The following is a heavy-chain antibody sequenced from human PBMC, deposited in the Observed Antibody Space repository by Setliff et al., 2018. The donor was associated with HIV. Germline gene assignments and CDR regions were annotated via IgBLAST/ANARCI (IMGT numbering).Heavy chain of an antibody. Sequence: SETLSLTCAVYGGSFSGYFWSWIRQPPGKGLEWIGEINHGGSTNYNPSLKSRVTISIDTSKNQFSLKLSSVTAADTAVYYCARSSRGYYNPLFDYWGQGTGYCSTTSCQNWFDPWGQGTRGTVAS. CDR2: INHGGST. D-gene: IGHD2-2*01. V-gene: IGHV4-34*01. J-gene: IGHJ5*02. CDR3: ARSSRGYYNPLFDYWGQGTGYCSTTSCQNWFDP. CDR1: GGSFSGYF.